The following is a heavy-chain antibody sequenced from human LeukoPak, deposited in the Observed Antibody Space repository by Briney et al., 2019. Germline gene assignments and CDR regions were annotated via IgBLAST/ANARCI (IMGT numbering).Heavy chain of an antibody. V-gene: IGHV3-23*01. CDR3: AKNRGGYKAAAVYLAIFDY. CDR2: ISGSGGST. J-gene: IGHJ4*02. D-gene: IGHD6-13*01. Sequence: GGSLRLSCAASGFTFSSYAMSWVRQAPGKGLEWVSAISGSGGSTYYADSVKGRFTISRDNSKNTLYLQMNSLRAEDTAVYYCAKNRGGYKAAAVYLAIFDYWGQGTLVTVSS. CDR1: GFTFSSYA.